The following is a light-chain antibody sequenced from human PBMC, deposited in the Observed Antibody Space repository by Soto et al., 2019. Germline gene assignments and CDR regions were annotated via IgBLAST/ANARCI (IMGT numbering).Light chain of an antibody. CDR3: QTWGPGGLGVV. CDR2: LNSDGSH. J-gene: IGLJ2*01. V-gene: IGLV4-69*01. CDR1: SGHSSYA. Sequence: QLVLTQSPSASASLGASVKLTCTLSSGHSSYAIAWHQQQPEKGPRYLMKLNSDGSHSKGDGIPDRFSGSSSGAERYLTISSLQSEDEADYYCQTWGPGGLGVVFGGGTKLTVL.